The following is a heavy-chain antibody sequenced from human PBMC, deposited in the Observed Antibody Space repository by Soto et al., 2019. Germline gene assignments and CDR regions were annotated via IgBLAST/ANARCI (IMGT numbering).Heavy chain of an antibody. CDR3: ASLSLGYFDY. V-gene: IGHV4-34*01. CDR2: INHSGSP. D-gene: IGHD1-26*01. Sequence: ASETLSLTCAVYGGSFSGYYWSWIRQPPGKGLEWIGEINHSGSPNYNPSLKSRVTISVDTSKNQFSLKLSSVTAADTAVYYCASLSLGYFDYWGQGTLVTVSS. J-gene: IGHJ4*02. CDR1: GGSFSGYY.